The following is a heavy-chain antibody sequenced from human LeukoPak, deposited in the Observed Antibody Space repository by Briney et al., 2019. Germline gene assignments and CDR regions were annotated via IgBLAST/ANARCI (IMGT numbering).Heavy chain of an antibody. CDR2: ITSSSSYT. CDR3: AKGSKAVVFTRDHYMDV. J-gene: IGHJ6*03. V-gene: IGHV3-21*01. CDR1: GFTFSTYN. Sequence: GGSLRLSCAASGFTFSTYNMNWVRQAPGKGLEWVSSITSSSSYTFYADSVKGRFTISRDNSKNTLYLQMNSLRAEDTAVYYCAKGSKAVVFTRDHYMDVWGKGTTVTISS. D-gene: IGHD3-22*01.